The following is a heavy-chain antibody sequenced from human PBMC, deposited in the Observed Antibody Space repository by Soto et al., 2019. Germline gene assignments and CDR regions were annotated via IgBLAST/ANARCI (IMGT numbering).Heavy chain of an antibody. Sequence: PGESLKISCKGSGYSFTSYWIGWVRQMPGKGLEWMGIIYPGDSDTRYSPSFQGQVTISADKSISTAYLQWSSLKASDTAMYYCARQGGYYYSMYNWFDPWGQGTLVTVSS. CDR2: IYPGDSDT. D-gene: IGHD3-22*01. J-gene: IGHJ5*02. CDR3: ARQGGYYYSMYNWFDP. CDR1: GYSFTSYW. V-gene: IGHV5-51*01.